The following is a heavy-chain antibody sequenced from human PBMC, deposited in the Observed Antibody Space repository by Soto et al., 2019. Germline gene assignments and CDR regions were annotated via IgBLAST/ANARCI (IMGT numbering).Heavy chain of an antibody. V-gene: IGHV4-30-2*01. J-gene: IGHJ3*02. CDR3: ASASKSHGNRDAFDI. Sequence: SSETLSLSCAVSGGSISSGGYSWSWIRQQPGKGLEWIGYIYHSGSTYYNPSLKSRVTISVDRSKNQFSLKLSSVTAADTAVYYCASASKSHGNRDAFDIWGQGTMVTVSS. D-gene: IGHD1-1*01. CDR2: IYHSGST. CDR1: GGSISSGGYS.